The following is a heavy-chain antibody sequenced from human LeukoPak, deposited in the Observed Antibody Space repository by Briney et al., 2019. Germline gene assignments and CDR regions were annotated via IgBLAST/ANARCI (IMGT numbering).Heavy chain of an antibody. J-gene: IGHJ4*02. CDR3: AGDSGYY. D-gene: IGHD3-22*01. Sequence: GSLRLSCSASGFTFSSYWMTWVRQAPGKGLEWVANIKPDGSEEYYVDSVKGRFTISRDNAKNSLFLQMNNLRAEDTAVYYCAGDSGYYWGPGTLVTVSS. V-gene: IGHV3-7*04. CDR1: GFTFSSYW. CDR2: IKPDGSEE.